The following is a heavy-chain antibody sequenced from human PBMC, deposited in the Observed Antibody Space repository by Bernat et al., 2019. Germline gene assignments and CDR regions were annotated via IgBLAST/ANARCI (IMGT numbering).Heavy chain of an antibody. CDR1: GFTFSNYW. CDR3: ARVGYGGSSFDY. J-gene: IGHJ4*02. CDR2: LKQDGTER. D-gene: IGHD3-16*01. Sequence: EVQLVESGGGLVQPGGSLRLSCAASGFTFSNYWMSWVRQAPGKGLEWVANLKQDGTERYYVDSVRGRFTISRDNAKNSLHLQMNSLRAEDTAMYYCARVGYGGSSFDYWGQGTLVSVSS. V-gene: IGHV3-7*03.